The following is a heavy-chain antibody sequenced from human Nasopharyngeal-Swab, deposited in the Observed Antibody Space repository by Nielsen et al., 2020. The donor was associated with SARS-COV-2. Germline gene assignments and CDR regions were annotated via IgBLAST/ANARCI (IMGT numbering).Heavy chain of an antibody. J-gene: IGHJ5*02. CDR3: ARALSGAYYYDSSGYYETNWFDP. V-gene: IGHV4-34*01. CDR1: GGSFSGYY. CDR2: INHSGST. D-gene: IGHD3-22*01. Sequence: GSLRLSCAVYGGSFSGYYWSWIRQPPGKGLEWIGEINHSGSTNYNPSLKSRVTISVDTSKNQFSLKLSSVTAADTAVYYCARALSGAYYYDSSGYYETNWFDPWGQGTLVTVSS.